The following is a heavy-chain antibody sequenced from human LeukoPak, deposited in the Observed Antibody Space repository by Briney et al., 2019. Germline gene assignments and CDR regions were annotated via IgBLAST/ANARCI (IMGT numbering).Heavy chain of an antibody. J-gene: IGHJ4*02. V-gene: IGHV3-21*01. Sequence: GGSLRLSCAASGFTFSNAWMNWVRQAPGKGLDWVLSISSTSAYIYYADSVKGRFTIPRDNAKNSLYLQMDSLRAEDTAVYYCAKSYSVTGTFPALDYWGQGTLVTVSS. D-gene: IGHD6-19*01. CDR3: AKSYSVTGTFPALDY. CDR2: ISSTSAYI. CDR1: GFTFSNAW.